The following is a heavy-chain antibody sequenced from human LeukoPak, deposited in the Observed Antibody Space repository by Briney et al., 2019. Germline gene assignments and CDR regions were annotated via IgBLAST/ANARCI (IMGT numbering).Heavy chain of an antibody. V-gene: IGHV4-39*01. CDR1: GGPISSSSYY. CDR3: ARRDDSSGYHKIFDY. CDR2: IYDSGST. Sequence: NASETLSLTCTVSGGPISSSSYYWGWIRQPPGKGLEWIGSIYDSGSTYYNPSLKSRVTISVDTSKNQFYLKLSSLTAADTAVYYCARRDDSSGYHKIFDYWGPGTLVTVSS. D-gene: IGHD3-22*01. J-gene: IGHJ4*02.